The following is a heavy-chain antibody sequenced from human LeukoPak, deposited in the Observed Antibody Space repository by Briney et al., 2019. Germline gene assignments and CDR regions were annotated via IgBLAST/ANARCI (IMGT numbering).Heavy chain of an antibody. V-gene: IGHV4-39*01. CDR3: ARQGLLYYFDY. CDR1: GGSISSYY. Sequence: SKTLSLTCTVSGGSISSYYWSWIRQPPGKGLEWIGSIYYSGSTYYNPSLKSRVTISVDTSKNQFSLKLSSVTAADTAVYYCARQGLLYYFDYWGQGTLVTVSS. J-gene: IGHJ4*02. D-gene: IGHD2-15*01. CDR2: IYYSGST.